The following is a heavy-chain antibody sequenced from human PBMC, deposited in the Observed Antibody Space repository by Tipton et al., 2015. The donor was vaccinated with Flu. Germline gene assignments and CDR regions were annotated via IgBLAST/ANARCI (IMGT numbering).Heavy chain of an antibody. CDR2: IYYSGST. J-gene: IGHJ5*02. Sequence: LRLSCTVSGGSISSSSYYWGWIRQPPGKGLEWIGSIYYSGSTYYNPSLKSRVTISVDTSKNQFSLKLSSVTAADTAVNYCARITIFGVVIRNPLVAIAPWGQGTLVTVSS. CDR3: ARITIFGVVIRNPLVAIAP. V-gene: IGHV4-39*01. D-gene: IGHD3-3*01. CDR1: GGSISSSSYY.